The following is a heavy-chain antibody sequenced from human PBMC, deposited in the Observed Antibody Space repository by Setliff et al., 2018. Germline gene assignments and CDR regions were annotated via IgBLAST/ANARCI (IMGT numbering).Heavy chain of an antibody. J-gene: IGHJ6*02. D-gene: IGHD3-10*01. CDR3: ARDHVYGSQYYYYYYGMDV. CDR2: IKQDGSEK. V-gene: IGHV3-7*01. CDR1: GLTFSRYW. Sequence: GGSLRLSCAASGLTFSRYWMSWVRQAPGKGLEWVANIKQDGSEKYYVDSVKGRFTISRDNAKNSLYLQMNSLRAEDTAVYYCARDHVYGSQYYYYYYGMDVWGQGTTVTVSS.